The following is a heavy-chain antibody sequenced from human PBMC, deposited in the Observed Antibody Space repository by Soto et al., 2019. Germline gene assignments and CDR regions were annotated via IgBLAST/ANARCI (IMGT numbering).Heavy chain of an antibody. V-gene: IGHV4-61*08. Sequence: SETLSLTCTVSDGSVSSYGYYWTWVRQAPGKGLEWIGYIAYNGGTSYNPSLRSRVTISVDTSKNQFSLKLSSVTAADTAVYYCARETKMYPGIAVAGPDAFDIWGQGTMVTVSS. J-gene: IGHJ3*02. CDR1: DGSVSSYGYY. CDR2: IAYNGGT. CDR3: ARETKMYPGIAVAGPDAFDI. D-gene: IGHD6-19*01.